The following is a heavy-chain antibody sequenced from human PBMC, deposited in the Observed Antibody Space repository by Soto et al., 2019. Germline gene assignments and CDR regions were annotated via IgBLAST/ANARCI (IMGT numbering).Heavy chain of an antibody. V-gene: IGHV1-3*01. J-gene: IGHJ3*02. CDR1: GYTFTSYA. CDR2: INAGNGNT. Sequence: QVQLVQSGAEVKKPGASVNVSCKASGYTFTSYAMHWVRQAPGQRLEWMGWINAGNGNTKYSQKFQGRVTITRDTSASTAYMELSSLRSEDTAVYYCARWSTIFGVVTPFDIWGQGTMVTVSS. D-gene: IGHD3-3*01. CDR3: ARWSTIFGVVTPFDI.